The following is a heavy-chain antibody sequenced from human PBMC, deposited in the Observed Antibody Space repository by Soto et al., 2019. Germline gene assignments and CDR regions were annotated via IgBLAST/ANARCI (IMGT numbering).Heavy chain of an antibody. CDR1: GGTFSSYA. Sequence: ASVKVSCKASGGTFSSYAISWVRQAPGQGLEWMGGIIPIFGTANYAQKFQGRVTITADESTSTAYMELSSLRSEDMAVYYCARAEYSSSNYYYGMDVWGQGTTVTVSS. CDR3: ARAEYSSSNYYYGMDV. J-gene: IGHJ6*02. V-gene: IGHV1-69*13. D-gene: IGHD6-6*01. CDR2: IIPIFGTA.